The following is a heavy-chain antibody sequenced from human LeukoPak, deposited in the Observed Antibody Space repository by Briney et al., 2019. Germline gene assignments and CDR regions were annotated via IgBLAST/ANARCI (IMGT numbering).Heavy chain of an antibody. CDR1: GFTFSSYG. Sequence: GGSLRLSCAASGFTFSSYGMHWVRQAPGRGLEGVAIVWYDGSKKYYSDSVKGRFTISRDNSQNTLYLQMNSLRAEDTAVHYCARGGSYHDYWGQGTLVTVSS. CDR2: VWYDGSKK. V-gene: IGHV3-33*01. D-gene: IGHD1-26*01. J-gene: IGHJ4*02. CDR3: ARGGSYHDY.